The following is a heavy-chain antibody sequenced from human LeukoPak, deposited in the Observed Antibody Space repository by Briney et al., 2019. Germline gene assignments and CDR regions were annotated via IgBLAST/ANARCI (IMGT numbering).Heavy chain of an antibody. CDR1: GFTFNFFA. Sequence: GGSLRLSCGASGFTFNFFAMSWVRQAPGKGLEWVSGIEKDGSSAYYVDSVRGRFTISRDNSKNTLYLQMHSLRPEDTATYYCAKLAGALIEYWYFDVWGRGTLVTVSS. V-gene: IGHV3-23*03. CDR3: AKLAGALIEYWYFDV. CDR2: IEKDGSSA. D-gene: IGHD4-17*01. J-gene: IGHJ2*01.